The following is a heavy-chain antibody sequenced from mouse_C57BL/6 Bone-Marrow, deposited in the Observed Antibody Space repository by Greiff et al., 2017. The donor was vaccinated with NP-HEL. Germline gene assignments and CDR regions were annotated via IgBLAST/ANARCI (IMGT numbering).Heavy chain of an antibody. CDR3: AREGHYYGSSWAY. V-gene: IGHV1-81*01. J-gene: IGHJ3*01. CDR2: IYPRSGNT. D-gene: IGHD1-1*01. Sequence: VQLQQSGAELARPGASVKLSCTASGYTFTSYGISWVKQRTGQGLEWIGEIYPRSGNTYYNEKFKGKATLTADKSSSTAYMELRSLTSEDSAVYFCAREGHYYGSSWAYWGQGTLVTVSA. CDR1: GYTFTSYG.